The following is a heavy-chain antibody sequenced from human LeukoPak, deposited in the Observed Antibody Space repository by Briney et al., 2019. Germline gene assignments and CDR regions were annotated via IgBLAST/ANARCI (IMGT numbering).Heavy chain of an antibody. V-gene: IGHV3-21*01. CDR2: ISSSSYI. Sequence: GGSLRLSCAASGFTFSSYSMNWVRQAPGKGLEWVSSISSSSYIYYADSVKGRFTISRDNAKNSLYLQMNSLRAEDTAVYYCARSPRGYYYDSSGCDYWGQGTLVTVSS. CDR3: ARSPRGYYYDSSGCDY. J-gene: IGHJ4*02. CDR1: GFTFSSYS. D-gene: IGHD3-22*01.